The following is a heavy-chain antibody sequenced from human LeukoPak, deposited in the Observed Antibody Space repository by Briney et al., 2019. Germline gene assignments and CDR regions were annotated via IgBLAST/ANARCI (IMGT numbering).Heavy chain of an antibody. CDR3: ARSSYSSSSSV. Sequence: QAGGSLRLSCAVSGFTFSGFRMSWSRQAPGKGLEWVASINSDGSEGYYADVVKGRFTISRDNAKNSLYLQINSLRTEDTAVYYCARSSYSSSSSVWGQGTTVTVSS. CDR2: INSDGSEG. D-gene: IGHD6-6*01. CDR1: GFTFSGFR. J-gene: IGHJ3*01. V-gene: IGHV3-7*03.